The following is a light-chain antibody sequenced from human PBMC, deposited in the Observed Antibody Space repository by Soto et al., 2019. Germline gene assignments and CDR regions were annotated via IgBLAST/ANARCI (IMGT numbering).Light chain of an antibody. CDR1: QDIRNY. V-gene: IGKV1-27*01. CDR2: AAS. CDR3: QQSYSSPPT. J-gene: IGKJ1*01. Sequence: GDRVTITCRASQDIRNYLAWYQQRPGKAPKLLIYAASTLQSGVPSRFSGSRSGPDFTLTISSLQPEDFATYYCQQSYSSPPTFGQGTKVDIK.